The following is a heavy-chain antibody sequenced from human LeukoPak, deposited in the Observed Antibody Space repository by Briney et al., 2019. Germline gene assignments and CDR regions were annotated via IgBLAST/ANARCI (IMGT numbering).Heavy chain of an antibody. J-gene: IGHJ6*03. V-gene: IGHV1-69*05. CDR1: GGTFSSYA. Sequence: GASVKVSCKASGGTFSSYAISWVGQAPGQGLEWMGWIIPIFETANYGTKFQGRVTNTTDETTSTAYMELSSLRSEDTAVYYCAGVFPLPRRSYYYYYMDVWGKGTTVTVSS. D-gene: IGHD2-8*01. CDR3: AGVFPLPRRSYYYYYMDV. CDR2: IIPIFETA.